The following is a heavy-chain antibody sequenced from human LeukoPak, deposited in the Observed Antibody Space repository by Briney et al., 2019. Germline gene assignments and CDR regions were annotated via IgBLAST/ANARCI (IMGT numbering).Heavy chain of an antibody. D-gene: IGHD1-26*01. V-gene: IGHV4-31*03. J-gene: IGHJ4*02. Sequence: SETLSLTCTVSGGSVSRGGYYWNWIRQHSGKGLEWIGFTSYSEGTYYNPSLMSRITISVDRSQNQFSLKMRDVTAADTAVYFCATADWESFYFDSWGQGVLVAVSS. CDR1: GGSVSRGGYY. CDR2: TSYSEGT. CDR3: ATADWESFYFDS.